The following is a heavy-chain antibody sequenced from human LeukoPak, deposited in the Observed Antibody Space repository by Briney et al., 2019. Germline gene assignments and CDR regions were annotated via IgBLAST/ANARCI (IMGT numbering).Heavy chain of an antibody. CDR1: GFTFSSYG. D-gene: IGHD5-12*01. J-gene: IGHJ4*02. Sequence: GGSLRLSCAASGFTFSSYGMHWVRQAPGKGLEWVAVVSYDGSNKYYADSVKGRFTISRDNSKNTLYLQMSSLRAEDTAVYYCAKLRGDSSGLDYWGQETLVTVSS. CDR3: AKLRGDSSGLDY. V-gene: IGHV3-30*18. CDR2: VSYDGSNK.